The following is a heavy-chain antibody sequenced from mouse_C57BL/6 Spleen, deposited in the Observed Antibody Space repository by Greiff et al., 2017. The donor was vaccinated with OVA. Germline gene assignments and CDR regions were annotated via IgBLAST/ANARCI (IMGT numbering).Heavy chain of an antibody. CDR3: ARDGNYDRFFDY. CDR1: GFTFSSYA. V-gene: IGHV5-4*01. D-gene: IGHD2-4*01. Sequence: EVQLQESGGGLVKPGGSLKLSCAASGFTFSSYAMSWVRQTPEKRLEWVATISDGGSYTYYPDNVKGRFTISRDNAKNNLYLQLSHLKSEDTAMYYCARDGNYDRFFDYWGQGTTLTVSS. CDR2: ISDGGSYT. J-gene: IGHJ2*01.